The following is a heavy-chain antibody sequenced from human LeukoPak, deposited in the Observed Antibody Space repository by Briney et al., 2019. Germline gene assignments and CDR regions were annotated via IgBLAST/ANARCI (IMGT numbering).Heavy chain of an antibody. CDR3: ARGRWNDVFDY. D-gene: IGHD1-1*01. CDR2: INPNSGGT. Sequence: ASVTVSCKASGYTFTGYYMHWMRHAPGQGLEWVGWINPNSGGTNYAQKFQGSVTMTRDTSISTAYMELSRLRSDDTAVYYCARGRWNDVFDYWGQGTLVTVSS. J-gene: IGHJ4*02. V-gene: IGHV1-2*02. CDR1: GYTFTGYY.